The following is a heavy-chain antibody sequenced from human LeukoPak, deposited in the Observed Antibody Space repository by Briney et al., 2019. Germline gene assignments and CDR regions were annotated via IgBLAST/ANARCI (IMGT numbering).Heavy chain of an antibody. J-gene: IGHJ2*01. CDR1: GGTFSSSA. CDR2: IISILGTT. V-gene: IGHV1-69*06. Sequence: ASVKVSCKASGGTFSSSAISWVRQAPGQGLEWMGGIISILGTTSYAQKFQGRVTITADKSTSTAFMELSSLRSEDTAVYYCARGPYDSWSEYHHWYFDLWGRGTLVTVSS. CDR3: ARGPYDSWSEYHHWYFDL. D-gene: IGHD3-3*01.